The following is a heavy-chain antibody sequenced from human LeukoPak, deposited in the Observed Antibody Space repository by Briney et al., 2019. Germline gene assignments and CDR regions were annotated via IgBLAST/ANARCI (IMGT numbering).Heavy chain of an antibody. CDR3: ARAYGKWNDVYFYAFDL. CDR1: RFTFDEYG. D-gene: IGHD1-20*01. J-gene: IGHJ3*01. V-gene: IGHV3-20*04. CDR2: INWNGRSI. Sequence: GGSLRLSCAASRFTFDEYGMSWVRYTAGKGLEWVSGINWNGRSIGYADSVKGRFTVSRDNAKSSLYLQMNSLRAEDTALYYCARAYGKWNDVYFYAFDLWGQGTMVTVSS.